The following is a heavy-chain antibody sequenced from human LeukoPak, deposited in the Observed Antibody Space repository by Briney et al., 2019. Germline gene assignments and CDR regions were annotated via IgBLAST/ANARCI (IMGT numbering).Heavy chain of an antibody. J-gene: IGHJ5*02. D-gene: IGHD4-23*01. CDR1: GGSISSYY. V-gene: IGHV4-59*01. CDR2: IYYSGST. Sequence: MPSETLSLXCTVSGGSISSYYWSWIRQPPGKGLEWIGYIYYSGSTNYNPSLKSRVTISVDTSKNQFSLKLSSVTAADTAVYYCARMVRVADESPGFDPWGRGTLVTVSS. CDR3: ARMVRVADESPGFDP.